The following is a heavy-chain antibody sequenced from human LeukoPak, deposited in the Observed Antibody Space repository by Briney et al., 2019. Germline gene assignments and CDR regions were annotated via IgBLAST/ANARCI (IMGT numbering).Heavy chain of an antibody. V-gene: IGHV3-15*01. D-gene: IGHD2-15*01. J-gene: IGHJ4*02. CDR1: GFTFSNAW. Sequence: GGSLRLSCAASGFTFSNAWMSCVRQAPGKWLEWVGRIKSKTDGGTTDYAAPVKGRFTISRDDSKNTLYLQMHSLKTQDTAVYYCTTDWVVVAAMGFYYFDYWGQGTLVTVSS. CDR3: TTDWVVVAAMGFYYFDY. CDR2: IKSKTDGGTT.